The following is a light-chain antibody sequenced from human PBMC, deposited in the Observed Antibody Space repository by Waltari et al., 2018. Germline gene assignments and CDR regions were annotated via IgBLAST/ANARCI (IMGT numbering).Light chain of an antibody. CDR3: CSYAGSNTWV. CDR1: SSDVGGFDL. J-gene: IGLJ3*02. V-gene: IGLV2-23*02. Sequence: QSALTQPHSVSGSPGQSITISCTGTSSDVGGFDLVSWFQQHPGKAPRLMIYEVSKWPSGVSSRFSGSKSGNTASLTISGLQAEDEADYYCCSYAGSNTWVFGGGTKLTVL. CDR2: EVS.